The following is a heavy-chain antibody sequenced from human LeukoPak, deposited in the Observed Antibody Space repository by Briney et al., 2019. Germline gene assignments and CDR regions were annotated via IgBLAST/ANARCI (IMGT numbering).Heavy chain of an antibody. D-gene: IGHD3-10*01. CDR1: GGSFSGYY. CDR2: INHSGST. Sequence: SGTLSLTCAVYGGSFSGYYWSWIRQPPGKGLEWIGEINHSGSTNYNPSLKSRVTISVDTSKNQFSLKLSSVTAADMAVYYCARLPITMVRGVITYYYYGMDVWGQGTTVTVSS. V-gene: IGHV4-34*01. J-gene: IGHJ6*02. CDR3: ARLPITMVRGVITYYYYGMDV.